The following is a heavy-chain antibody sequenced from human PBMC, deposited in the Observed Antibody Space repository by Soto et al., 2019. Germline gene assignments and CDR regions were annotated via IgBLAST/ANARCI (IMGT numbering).Heavy chain of an antibody. V-gene: IGHV1-18*04. J-gene: IGHJ6*02. Sequence: ASVKVSCKASGYGFTGYGINWVRQAHGQGLEWMAWISVYNQNTNYARKFQDRVTLTTDTSTNTAHMELRSLTSDDTAVYFCARDAHILFYYNGMEFWGQGTPVTGSS. CDR1: GYGFTGYG. D-gene: IGHD2-15*01. CDR2: ISVYNQNT. CDR3: ARDAHILFYYNGMEF.